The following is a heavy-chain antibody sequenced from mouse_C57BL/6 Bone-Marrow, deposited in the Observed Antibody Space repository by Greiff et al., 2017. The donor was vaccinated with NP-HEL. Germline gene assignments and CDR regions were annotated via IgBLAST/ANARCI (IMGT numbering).Heavy chain of an antibody. D-gene: IGHD4-1*01. J-gene: IGHJ3*01. CDR1: GYTFTSYW. CDR2: IYPGSGST. Sequence: QVQLQQPGAELVKPGASVKMSCKASGYTFTSYWITWVKQTPGQGLEWIGAIYPGSGSTTSNEKFKSKATLTVDTSSSTAYMQLSSLTSEDSAVYYCAREGGTGWFAYWGQGTLVTVSA. V-gene: IGHV1-55*01. CDR3: AREGGTGWFAY.